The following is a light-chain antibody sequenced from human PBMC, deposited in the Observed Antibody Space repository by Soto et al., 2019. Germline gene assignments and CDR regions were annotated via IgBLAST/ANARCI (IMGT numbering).Light chain of an antibody. CDR1: QSVSSN. CDR3: QQYNNWPPWT. V-gene: IGKV3-15*01. CDR2: GAS. Sequence: EIVMTQSPATLSVSPGERATLSCRASQSVSSNLAWYQQKPGQAPRLLIYGASTRATAIPARFSGSASGTEFTLTISSLHSEDFAVYYCQQYNNWPPWTFGQGTKVVIK. J-gene: IGKJ1*01.